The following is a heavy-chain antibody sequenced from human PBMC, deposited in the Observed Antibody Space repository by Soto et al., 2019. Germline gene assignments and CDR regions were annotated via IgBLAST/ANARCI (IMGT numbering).Heavy chain of an antibody. CDR2: INPSGGST. CDR3: ARDPVEMATIDVFEI. D-gene: IGHD5-12*01. Sequence: ASVKVSCKASGYTFTSYYMHWVRQAPGQGLEWMGIINPSGGSTSYAQKFQGRVTMTRDTSTSTVYMELSSLRSEDTAVYYCARDPVEMATIDVFEICGQGTMVTVSS. CDR1: GYTFTSYY. J-gene: IGHJ3*02. V-gene: IGHV1-46*01.